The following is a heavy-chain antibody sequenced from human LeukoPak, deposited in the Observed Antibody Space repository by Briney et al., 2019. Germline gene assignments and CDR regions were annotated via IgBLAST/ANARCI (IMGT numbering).Heavy chain of an antibody. CDR2: ISSSGNII. Sequence: GGSLRLSCAASGFTFSDYYMSWIRQAPGKGLEWVSYISSSGNIIYYVDSVKGRFTISRDNAKNSLYLQMNSLRAEGTAVYYCARDAKSGYSSSWNDYWGQGTLVTVSS. CDR3: ARDAKSGYSSSWNDY. J-gene: IGHJ4*02. D-gene: IGHD6-13*01. CDR1: GFTFSDYY. V-gene: IGHV3-11*01.